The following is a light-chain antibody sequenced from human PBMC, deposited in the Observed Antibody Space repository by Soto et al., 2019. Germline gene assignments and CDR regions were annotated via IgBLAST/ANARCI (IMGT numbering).Light chain of an antibody. CDR3: QQYNNWPPWT. J-gene: IGKJ1*01. Sequence: IVLTQSPATLSLSPGERATLSCRASQSISSYLAWYQQKPGQAPRLLIYDASTRATGIPARFSGSGSGTEFTLTISSLQSEDFAVYYCQQYNNWPPWTFGQGTKVDIK. CDR1: QSISSY. CDR2: DAS. V-gene: IGKV3D-15*01.